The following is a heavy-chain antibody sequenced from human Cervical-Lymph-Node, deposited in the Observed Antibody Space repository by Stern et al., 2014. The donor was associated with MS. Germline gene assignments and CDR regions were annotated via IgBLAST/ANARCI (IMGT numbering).Heavy chain of an antibody. V-gene: IGHV1-18*01. J-gene: IGHJ3*02. D-gene: IGHD2-15*01. CDR3: ARGLLGSENAFDI. Sequence: VHLVESGAEVKKPGASVKVSCKASGYTFTSYGISWVRQAPGQGLEWMGWSSAANGNKNYPHKLQGRGTMTTDTSTSTAYMELRSLRSDDTAVYYCARGLLGSENAFDIWGQGTMVTVSS. CDR2: SSAANGNK. CDR1: GYTFTSYG.